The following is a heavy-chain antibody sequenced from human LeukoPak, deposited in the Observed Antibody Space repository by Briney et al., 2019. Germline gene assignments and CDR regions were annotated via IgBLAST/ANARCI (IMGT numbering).Heavy chain of an antibody. CDR1: GFTFSTYS. Sequence: PGGSLKLSCAASGFTFSTYSMNSVRQAPGKGLERVSYISSASNTIYYADSVKGRFTISRDNAKNSLYLQMNSLRAEDTAMYYCARDGWFGDYNWFDPWGQGTLVTVSS. CDR3: ARDGWFGDYNWFDP. D-gene: IGHD3-10*01. V-gene: IGHV3-48*01. J-gene: IGHJ5*02. CDR2: ISSASNTI.